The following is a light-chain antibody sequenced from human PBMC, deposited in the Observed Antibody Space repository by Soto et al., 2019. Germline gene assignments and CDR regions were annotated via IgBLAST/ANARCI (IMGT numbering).Light chain of an antibody. J-gene: IGKJ3*01. CDR2: GSS. V-gene: IGKV1-39*01. CDR1: RIISNY. CDR3: QQSYTAPYT. Sequence: DIQMTQSPSSLSASVGDAVSLTCRSSRIISNYLNWYQQKPGRAPKLLISGSSSLQRGVPSRFSGRGSETTFTLTITILQPDDFAIYFCQQSYTAPYTFGPGTKVELK.